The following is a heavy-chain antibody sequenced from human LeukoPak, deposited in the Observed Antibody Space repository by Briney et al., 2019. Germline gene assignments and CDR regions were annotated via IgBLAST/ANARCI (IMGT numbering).Heavy chain of an antibody. V-gene: IGHV1-69*13. CDR2: IIPIFGTA. D-gene: IGHD5-12*01. Sequence: SVKVSCKASGGTFSSYAISWVRQAPGQGLEWMGGIIPIFGTANYAQKFQGRVTITADESTSTAYMELSRLTSDDTAVYYCAGLSGYDPYYFDYWGQGTLVAVSS. CDR1: GGTFSSYA. CDR3: AGLSGYDPYYFDY. J-gene: IGHJ4*02.